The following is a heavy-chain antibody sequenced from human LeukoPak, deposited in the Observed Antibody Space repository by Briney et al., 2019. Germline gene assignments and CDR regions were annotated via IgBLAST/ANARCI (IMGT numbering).Heavy chain of an antibody. CDR3: AKDLENKWELHFDY. J-gene: IGHJ4*02. CDR2: IASDGSST. D-gene: IGHD1-26*01. V-gene: IGHV3-74*01. Sequence: PGGSLRLSCAASGFTFSSYWMNWVRQAPGKGLVWVSRIASDGSSTTYADSVKGRFSISRDNAKNTLYLQMNSLRAEDTAVYYCAKDLENKWELHFDYWGQGTLVTVSS. CDR1: GFTFSSYW.